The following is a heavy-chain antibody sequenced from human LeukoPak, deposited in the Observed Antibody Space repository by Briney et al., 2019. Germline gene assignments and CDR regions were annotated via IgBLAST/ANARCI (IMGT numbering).Heavy chain of an antibody. Sequence: GGSLRLSCAASGFDFSNYGMHWVRQAPGKGPEGVAFIWYDGSNKFHADSVKGRFTISRDNSNNMVYLQMNSLRPDDTGLYYCGKEVGGITEGDSWGQGTLVSVSS. CDR3: GKEVGGITEGDS. D-gene: IGHD3-3*01. CDR2: IWYDGSNK. J-gene: IGHJ4*02. CDR1: GFDFSNYG. V-gene: IGHV3-30*02.